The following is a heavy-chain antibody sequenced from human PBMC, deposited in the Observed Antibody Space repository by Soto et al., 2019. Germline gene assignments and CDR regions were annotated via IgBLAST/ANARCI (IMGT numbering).Heavy chain of an antibody. CDR2: IYPGDSDT. Sequence: VESLKISCRGSGYSFTSYWIGWVRQMPGKGLEWMGIIYPGDSDTRYSPSFQGQVTISADKSISTAYLQWSSLKASDTAMYYCARLAPSSIAARPGFDPWGQGTLVTVSS. CDR1: GYSFTSYW. V-gene: IGHV5-51*01. CDR3: ARLAPSSIAARPGFDP. J-gene: IGHJ5*02. D-gene: IGHD6-6*01.